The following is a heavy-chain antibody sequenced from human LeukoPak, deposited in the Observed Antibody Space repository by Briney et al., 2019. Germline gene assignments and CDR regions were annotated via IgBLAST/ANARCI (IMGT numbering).Heavy chain of an antibody. CDR1: GFTFSNYW. J-gene: IGHJ4*02. D-gene: IGHD6-19*01. CDR2: IKEEGSEK. CDR3: ARDRSGWYYFDY. V-gene: IGHV3-7*03. Sequence: GGSLRLSCAASGFTFSNYWMSWVRQAPGKGLEWVANIKEEGSEKNYVDSVKGRFTISRDNSKNTLYLQMNSLRAEDTAVYYCARDRSGWYYFDYWGQGTLVTVSS.